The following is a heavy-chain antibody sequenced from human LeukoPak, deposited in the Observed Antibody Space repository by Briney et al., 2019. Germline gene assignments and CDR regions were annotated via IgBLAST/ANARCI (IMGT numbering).Heavy chain of an antibody. V-gene: IGHV1-24*01. Sequence: ASVKVSCKVSGYTLTELSMHWVRQSPGKRLEWWGGFDPEDGETIYAQKFQGRVTMTEDTSTDTAYMELSSLRSEDTAVYYRATEQQLVLSGYFDYWGQGTLVTVSS. CDR2: FDPEDGET. CDR1: GYTLTELS. CDR3: ATEQQLVLSGYFDY. D-gene: IGHD6-6*01. J-gene: IGHJ4*02.